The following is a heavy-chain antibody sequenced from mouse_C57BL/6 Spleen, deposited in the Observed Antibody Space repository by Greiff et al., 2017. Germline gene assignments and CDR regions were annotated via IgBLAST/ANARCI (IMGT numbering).Heavy chain of an antibody. CDR3: ARWDTTVVAPYAMDY. CDR2: IYPGDGDT. J-gene: IGHJ4*01. Sequence: QVQLQQSGPELVKPGASVKISCKASGYAFSSSWMNWVKQRPGKGLEWIGRIYPGDGDTNYNGKFKGKATLTADKSSSTAYMQLSSLTSEDSAVYFCARWDTTVVAPYAMDYWGQGTSVTVSS. CDR1: GYAFSSSW. V-gene: IGHV1-82*01. D-gene: IGHD1-1*01.